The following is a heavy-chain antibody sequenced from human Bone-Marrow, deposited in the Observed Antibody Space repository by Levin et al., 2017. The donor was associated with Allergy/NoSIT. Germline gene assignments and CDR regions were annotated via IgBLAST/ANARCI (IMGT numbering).Heavy chain of an antibody. D-gene: IGHD2-2*01. CDR1: GGTFNNYS. CDR3: ARDYCNSTSCYPYYFYIDV. V-gene: IGHV1-69*01. CDR2: IIPFFGTA. Sequence: KISCKASGGTFNNYSVTWVRQAPGQGLEWLGGIIPFFGTANYAQKFQGRVTITADESTSTAYMELSSLRSEDTAMYYCARDYCNSTSCYPYYFYIDVWGKGTTVTVSS. J-gene: IGHJ6*03.